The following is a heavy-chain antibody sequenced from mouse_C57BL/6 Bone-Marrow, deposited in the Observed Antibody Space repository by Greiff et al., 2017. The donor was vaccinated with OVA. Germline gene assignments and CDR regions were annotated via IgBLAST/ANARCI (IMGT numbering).Heavy chain of an antibody. Sequence: EVMLVESGGGLVKPGGSLKLSCAASGFTFSSYAMSWVRQTPEKRLEWVATISDGGSYTYYPDNVKGRFTISRDNAKNNLYLQMSHLKSEDTAMYYGARAYYGSSLFAYWGQGTLVTVSA. CDR2: ISDGGSYT. CDR1: GFTFSSYA. CDR3: ARAYYGSSLFAY. D-gene: IGHD1-1*01. V-gene: IGHV5-4*03. J-gene: IGHJ3*01.